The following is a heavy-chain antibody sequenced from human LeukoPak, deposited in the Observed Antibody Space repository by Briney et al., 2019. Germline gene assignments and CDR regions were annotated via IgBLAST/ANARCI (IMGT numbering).Heavy chain of an antibody. D-gene: IGHD3-10*01. Sequence: GGSLRLSCAASGFTFSSYAMHWVRQAPGKGLEWVAVISYDGSNEYYADSVKGRFTISRDNSKNTLFLQMNSLRAGDTAVYYCGREGLMVRGVISMRDYYFDYWGQGTLVTVSS. CDR3: GREGLMVRGVISMRDYYFDY. CDR1: GFTFSSYA. J-gene: IGHJ4*02. V-gene: IGHV3-30-3*01. CDR2: ISYDGSNE.